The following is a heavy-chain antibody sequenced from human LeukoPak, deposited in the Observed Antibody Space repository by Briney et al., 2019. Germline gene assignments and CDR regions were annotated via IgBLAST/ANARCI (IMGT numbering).Heavy chain of an antibody. Sequence: PGGSLRLSCAASGFTFSSYSLNWVRQAPGKGLEWVSSISNSSSYKYYADSVKGRLTISRDNAKNSLYLQMNSRRAEDTAVYYCARAPYYGSGSEGWFDPCGQGTLVTVSS. D-gene: IGHD3-10*01. V-gene: IGHV3-21*01. CDR1: GFTFSSYS. J-gene: IGHJ5*02. CDR3: ARAPYYGSGSEGWFDP. CDR2: ISNSSSYK.